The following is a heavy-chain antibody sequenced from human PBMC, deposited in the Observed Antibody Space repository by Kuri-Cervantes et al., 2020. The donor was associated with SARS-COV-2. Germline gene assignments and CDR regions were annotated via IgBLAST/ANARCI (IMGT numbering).Heavy chain of an antibody. J-gene: IGHJ4*02. CDR1: GFTFSSYW. V-gene: IGHV3-74*01. CDR3: ARDTVGGVIRYYFDY. Sequence: GGSLRLSCVASGFTFSSYWMHWVRQAPGKGLVWVSRLTNDGSDAIFADSVKGRFTISRDNSKNTLYLQMNSLRAEDTAVYYCARDTVGGVIRYYFDYWGQGTLVTVSS. CDR2: LTNDGSDA. D-gene: IGHD3-16*02.